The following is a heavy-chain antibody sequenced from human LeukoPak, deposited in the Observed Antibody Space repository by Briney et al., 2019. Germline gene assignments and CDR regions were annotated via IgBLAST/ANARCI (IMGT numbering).Heavy chain of an antibody. D-gene: IGHD2-2*01. CDR2: INHSGST. CDR3: ACHIVVVPAAPPNNNWFDP. Sequence: SETLSLTCAVYGGSFSGYYWSWIRQPPVKGLEWIGEINHSGSTNYNPSLKSRVTISVDTSKNQFSLKLSSVTAADTAVYYCACHIVVVPAAPPNNNWFDPWGQGTLVTVSS. J-gene: IGHJ5*02. CDR1: GGSFSGYY. V-gene: IGHV4-34*01.